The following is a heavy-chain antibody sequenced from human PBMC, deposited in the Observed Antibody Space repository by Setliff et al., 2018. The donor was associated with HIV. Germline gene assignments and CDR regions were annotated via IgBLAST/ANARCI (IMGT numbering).Heavy chain of an antibody. V-gene: IGHV3-7*05. CDR3: ARDVAQWLEFPINNFDY. CDR2: IKEDGSDK. CDR1: GFIFDSYW. D-gene: IGHD6-19*01. Sequence: GGSLRLSCAASGFIFDSYWMTWVRQAPGKGLEWVANIKEDGSDKYYVDSVKGRFTISRDNAKNSLYLQMNSLRAEDTAVYYCARDVAQWLEFPINNFDYWGQGTLVTVSS. J-gene: IGHJ4*02.